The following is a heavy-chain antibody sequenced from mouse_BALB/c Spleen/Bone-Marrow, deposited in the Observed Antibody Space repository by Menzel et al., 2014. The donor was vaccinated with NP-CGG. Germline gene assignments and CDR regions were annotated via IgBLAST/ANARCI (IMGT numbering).Heavy chain of an antibody. Sequence: EVQVVESGGGLVQPGGSLRLSCATSGFTFTDYYMSWVRQPPGKALEWLAFIRNKANGYTTEYSASVKGRFTISRDNSQSILYLQMNTPRAEDSATYYCARDMGLLRFGYWGHGTTLTVSS. CDR2: IRNKANGYTT. D-gene: IGHD1-1*01. V-gene: IGHV7-3*02. J-gene: IGHJ2*01. CDR3: ARDMGLLRFGY. CDR1: GFTFTDYY.